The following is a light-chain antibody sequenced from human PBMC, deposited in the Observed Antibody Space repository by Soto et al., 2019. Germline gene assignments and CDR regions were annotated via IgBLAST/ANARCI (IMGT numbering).Light chain of an antibody. Sequence: EIVLTQSPGTLSLSPGERATLSCRASQTLSTNSLAWYQQRLGQTPRLLIYAASTRDTDIPDRFNGSGPGTDFALTISRLEPEDFALYYCQQYDASPLTFGPGTKVDVK. J-gene: IGKJ3*01. CDR3: QQYDASPLT. V-gene: IGKV3-20*01. CDR2: AAS. CDR1: QTLSTNS.